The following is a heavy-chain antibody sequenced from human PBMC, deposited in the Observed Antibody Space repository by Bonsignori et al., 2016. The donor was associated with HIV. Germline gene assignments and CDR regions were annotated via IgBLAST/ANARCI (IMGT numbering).Heavy chain of an antibody. J-gene: IGHJ4*02. V-gene: IGHV4-38-2*01. CDR2: FYHSGST. D-gene: IGHD5-18*01. Sequence: WIRQPPGKGLEWIGSFYHSGSTHYNPSLRSRVTISVDTSKNQFSLKLSSVTAADTALYYCARRDRYGLGYFDYWSQGTLVTVSS. CDR3: ARRDRYGLGYFDY.